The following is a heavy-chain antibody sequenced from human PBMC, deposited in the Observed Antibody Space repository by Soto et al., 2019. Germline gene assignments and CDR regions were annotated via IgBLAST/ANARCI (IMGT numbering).Heavy chain of an antibody. CDR3: ARELRTTVTVSNCGMDV. V-gene: IGHV1-69*13. CDR1: GGTFSSYA. D-gene: IGHD4-4*01. Sequence: SVKVSCKASGGTFSSYAISWVRQAPGQGLEWMGGIIPIFGTANYAQKFQGRVTITANESTSTAYMELSSLRSEDTAVYYCARELRTTVTVSNCGMDVWGQGTTVTVSS. CDR2: IIPIFGTA. J-gene: IGHJ6*02.